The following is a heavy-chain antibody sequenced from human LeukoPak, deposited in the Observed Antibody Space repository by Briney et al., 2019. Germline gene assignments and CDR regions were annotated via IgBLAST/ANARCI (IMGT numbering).Heavy chain of an antibody. V-gene: IGHV4-61*01. D-gene: IGHD2-2*01. J-gene: IGHJ4*02. CDR3: ARLYCSRTSCYLDY. CDR2: ISYRGST. CDR1: GGSVSSVSYY. Sequence: SETLSLTCTVSGGSVSSVSYYWSWIRQPPGKGLEWIGCISYRGSTNYNPSLKSRVTISVDTSKNQFSLKLSSVTAADTAVYYCARLYCSRTSCYLDYWGQGTLVTVSS.